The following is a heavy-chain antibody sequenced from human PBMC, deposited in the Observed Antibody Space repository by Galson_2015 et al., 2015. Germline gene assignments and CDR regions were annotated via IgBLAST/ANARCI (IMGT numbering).Heavy chain of an antibody. Sequence: SETLSLTCTVSGGSISSGDYYWNWLRQHPGKDLEWIGYISYSGSTYYNPSLKSRVTISLDTSKNQFSLKLSSVTAADTAMFYCARGSAVAAPFDCWGQGTLVTVSS. CDR3: ARGSAVAAPFDC. CDR2: ISYSGST. D-gene: IGHD6-19*01. CDR1: GGSISSGDYY. J-gene: IGHJ4*02. V-gene: IGHV4-31*03.